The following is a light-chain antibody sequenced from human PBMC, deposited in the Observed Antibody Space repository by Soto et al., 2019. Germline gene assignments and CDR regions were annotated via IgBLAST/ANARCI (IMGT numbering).Light chain of an antibody. CDR2: EVT. CDR3: SSFTSRFTFV. CDR1: RSDVGAYNY. V-gene: IGLV2-14*01. Sequence: LTQPASVSGSPGQSIAISCTGTRSDVGAYNYVSWYQQHPGKAPKLMISEVTNRPSGVSDRFSGSKSGNTASLTISGLQAEDEADYYCSSFTSRFTFVFGTGTKVIV. J-gene: IGLJ1*01.